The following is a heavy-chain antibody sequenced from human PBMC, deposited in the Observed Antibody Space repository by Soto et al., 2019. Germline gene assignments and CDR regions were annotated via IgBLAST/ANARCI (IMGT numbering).Heavy chain of an antibody. D-gene: IGHD7-27*01. CDR3: RQANPPDY. V-gene: IGHV3-23*01. Sequence: GSLRLSCAVSGFTFSSYAMSWVRQAPGKGLEWVSTISGSGVSTYYADSVKGRFTISRDNSKNTLSLQMNSLRAEDTAIYYCRQANPPDYWGRGTLVTVSS. CDR1: GFTFSSYA. CDR2: ISGSGVST. J-gene: IGHJ4*02.